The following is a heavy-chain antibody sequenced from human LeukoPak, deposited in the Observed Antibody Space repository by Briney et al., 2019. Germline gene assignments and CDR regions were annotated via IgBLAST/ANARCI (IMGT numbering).Heavy chain of an antibody. CDR3: ARARINTIFGVVPRYDVDV. D-gene: IGHD3-3*01. V-gene: IGHV1-2*02. CDR2: INPNSGGT. CDR1: GYTFTGYY. J-gene: IGHJ6*02. Sequence: ASVKVSCKASGYTFTGYYMHWVRQAPGQGLEWMGWINPNSGGTNYAQKFQGRVTVTRDTSITTVYMALSSLKPDDTAAYYCARARINTIFGVVPRYDVDVWGQGTTVTVSS.